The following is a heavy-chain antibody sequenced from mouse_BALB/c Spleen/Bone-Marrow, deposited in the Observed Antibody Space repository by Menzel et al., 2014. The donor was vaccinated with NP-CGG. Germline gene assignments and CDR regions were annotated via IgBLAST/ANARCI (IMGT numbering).Heavy chain of an antibody. Sequence: QVQLKHSGPELVKPGALVKISCKASGYTFTSYDINWVKQRPGQGPEWIGWIYPGDGNTKYNEKFKGKATLTADKSSSTAYMQLSSLTSENSAVYFCTRGGYGNYVGYAMDYWGQGTSVTVSS. CDR1: GYTFTSYD. CDR2: IYPGDGNT. CDR3: TRGGYGNYVGYAMDY. D-gene: IGHD2-10*02. V-gene: IGHV1S56*01. J-gene: IGHJ4*01.